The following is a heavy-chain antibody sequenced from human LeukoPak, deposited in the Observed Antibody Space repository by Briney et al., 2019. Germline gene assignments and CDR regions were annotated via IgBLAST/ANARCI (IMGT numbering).Heavy chain of an antibody. CDR3: ARGGITDYGDYSSFDY. CDR2: ISTGGGT. CDR1: GXSVSNYY. D-gene: IGHD4-17*01. J-gene: IGHJ4*02. V-gene: IGHV3-66*01. Sequence: QPGGSLRLSCVASGXSVSNYYMSWVRQAPGKGLEWVSVISTGGGTSYTDSVKGRFTFSRDNSKNTLFLQMNSLRAEDTGVYYCARGGITDYGDYSSFDYWGQGTLLTVSS.